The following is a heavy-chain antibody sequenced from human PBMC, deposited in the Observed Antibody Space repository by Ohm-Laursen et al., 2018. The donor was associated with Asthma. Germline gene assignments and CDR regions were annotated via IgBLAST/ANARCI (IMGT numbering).Heavy chain of an antibody. Sequence: ASVKVSCKASGYTFTGYYMHWVRQAPGQGLEWMGWINPNSGGTNYAQKFQGWVTMTRDTSISTAYMELSRLRSDDTAVYYCAGVGKGGNSGIDYWGLGTQVTVTS. V-gene: IGHV1-2*04. CDR2: INPNSGGT. CDR1: GYTFTGYY. D-gene: IGHD4-23*01. CDR3: AGVGKGGNSGIDY. J-gene: IGHJ4*02.